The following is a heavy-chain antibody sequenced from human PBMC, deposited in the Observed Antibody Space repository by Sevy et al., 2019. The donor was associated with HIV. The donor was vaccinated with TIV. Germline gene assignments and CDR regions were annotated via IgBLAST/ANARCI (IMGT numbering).Heavy chain of an antibody. V-gene: IGHV1-18*01. CDR1: GYTFYSYG. J-gene: IGHJ4*02. D-gene: IGHD6-19*01. Sequence: ASVKVSCKASGYTFYSYGINWVRQAPGQGLEWMGWISAYNGNTKYAQKFQDRITMATDTSMATAYMDLRSLRSDDTAVYYCARGHIGQWLVHPYYFDYWGQGTLVTVSS. CDR2: ISAYNGNT. CDR3: ARGHIGQWLVHPYYFDY.